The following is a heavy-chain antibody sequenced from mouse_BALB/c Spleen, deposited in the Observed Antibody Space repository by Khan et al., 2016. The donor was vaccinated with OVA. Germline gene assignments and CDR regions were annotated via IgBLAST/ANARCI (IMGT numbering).Heavy chain of an antibody. J-gene: IGHJ2*01. CDR3: TRDRIDY. CDR1: GYTFTTYW. V-gene: IGHV1-7*01. CDR2: INPTSGYT. Sequence: VQLQQSGAELAKPGASVKMSCKASGYTFTTYWMHWVKQRPGQGLEWIGYINPTSGYTDYNEKFKDRAILSAAKSSSTAYLQLSSRTSEDSAVYYCTRDRIDYWGQGTTLTVSS.